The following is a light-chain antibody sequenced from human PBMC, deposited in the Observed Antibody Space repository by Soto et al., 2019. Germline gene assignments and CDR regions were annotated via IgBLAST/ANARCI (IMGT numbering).Light chain of an antibody. J-gene: IGKJ1*01. Sequence: EIVLTQSPGTLSLSPGERATLSCRASQSVSSSYLAWYQKKPGQAPRLLIYGASSRATGIPDRFSGSGSGTDFTLTISRLEPEDFAVYYFQQYGSSPTWTCGQGTKVEIK. CDR1: QSVSSSY. CDR3: QQYGSSPTWT. V-gene: IGKV3-20*01. CDR2: GAS.